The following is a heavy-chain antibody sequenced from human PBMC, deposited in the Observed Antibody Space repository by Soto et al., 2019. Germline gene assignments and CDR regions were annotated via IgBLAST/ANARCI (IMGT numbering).Heavy chain of an antibody. V-gene: IGHV4-30-4*08. Sequence: LSLTCTFSGCSIIRSDYYWIWIRQLPGKGLEWIGYIFYSGSTYYNPSLKSRVAMSIDTSKNQFSLNLSSVTAADAALDYGASHPEALDGWGKG. CDR2: IFYSGST. CDR1: GCSIIRSDYY. CDR3: ASHPEALDG. J-gene: IGHJ6*03.